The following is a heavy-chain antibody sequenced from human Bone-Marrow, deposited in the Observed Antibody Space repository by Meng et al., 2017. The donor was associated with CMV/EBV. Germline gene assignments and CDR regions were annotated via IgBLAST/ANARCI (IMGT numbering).Heavy chain of an antibody. J-gene: IGHJ4*02. CDR2: INHSGST. Sequence: GSLRLSCAVYGGSFSGYYWSWIRQPPGKGLEWIGEINHSGSTNYNPSLKSRVTISVDTSKNQFSLKLSSVTAADTAVYYCARGAMGTRYWGQGTLVTVSS. CDR3: ARGAMGTRY. CDR1: GGSFSGYY. V-gene: IGHV4-34*01. D-gene: IGHD5-18*01.